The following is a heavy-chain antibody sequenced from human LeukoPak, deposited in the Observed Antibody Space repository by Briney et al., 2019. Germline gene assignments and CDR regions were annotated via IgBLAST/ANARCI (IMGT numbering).Heavy chain of an antibody. CDR3: ARQEIGLRSFDP. V-gene: IGHV4-39*01. Sequence: SETLSLTCTVSGDSISSSNCYWGWIRQPPGKGLEWIGSIYFSGGTYYNASLKCRVTISVDASKNQFSLKLSSVTAADTAVYYCARQEIGLRSFDPWGQGTLVTVSS. J-gene: IGHJ5*02. CDR2: IYFSGGT. CDR1: GDSISSSNCY. D-gene: IGHD3/OR15-3a*01.